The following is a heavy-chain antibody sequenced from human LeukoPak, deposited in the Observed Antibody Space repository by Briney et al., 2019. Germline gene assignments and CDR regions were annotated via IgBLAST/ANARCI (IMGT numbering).Heavy chain of an antibody. Sequence: GALRLSCAASGFIFSDYAVHWVRQAPGKGLEWVAVISYDGNNAYYADSVKGRFTISRDNPKNTLYLHMNSLRTEDTAVYYCALYSGYDALEFDYWGQGTLVTVSS. CDR3: ALYSGYDALEFDY. D-gene: IGHD5-12*01. CDR1: GFIFSDYA. J-gene: IGHJ4*02. CDR2: ISYDGNNA. V-gene: IGHV3-30-3*01.